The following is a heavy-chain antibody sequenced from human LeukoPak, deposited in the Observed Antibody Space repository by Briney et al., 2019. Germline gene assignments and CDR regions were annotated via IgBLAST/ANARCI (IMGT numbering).Heavy chain of an antibody. CDR1: GDSVSSNSAA. CDR3: VREFGPEYYVLPGHSLGPFDI. CDR2: TYYRSKWLK. D-gene: IGHD3-9*01. J-gene: IGHJ3*02. V-gene: IGHV6-1*01. Sequence: SQTLSLTCAISGDSVSSNSAAWNWIRQSPSRGLEWLGRTYYRSKWLKEYDVSVKSRILIDADIGKHLFSLQLKSVIPEDTAVYYCVREFGPEYYVLPGHSLGPFDIWGQGTVVIVSS.